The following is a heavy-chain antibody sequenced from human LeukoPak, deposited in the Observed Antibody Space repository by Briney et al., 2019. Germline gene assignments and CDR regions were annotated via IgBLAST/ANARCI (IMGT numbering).Heavy chain of an antibody. V-gene: IGHV4-4*07. D-gene: IGHD4-11*01. J-gene: IGHJ6*03. CDR3: AREQKVPNNNFRYYYYMDV. CDR1: GGSISPYH. Sequence: SETLSLTCTVSGGSISPYHWSWIRQPAEKGLEWSGRIYPSGSTNYNLSLKDRVTISIDRSKNQFSLKLSSVTAADTALYYCAREQKVPNNNFRYYYYMDVWGKGTTVTVSS. CDR2: IYPSGST.